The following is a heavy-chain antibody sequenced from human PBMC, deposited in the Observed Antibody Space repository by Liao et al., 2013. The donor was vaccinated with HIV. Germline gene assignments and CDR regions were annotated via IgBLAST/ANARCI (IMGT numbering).Heavy chain of an antibody. CDR3: ARVSEDYGDYDAFDI. D-gene: IGHD4-17*01. J-gene: IGHJ3*02. Sequence: QVQLQESGSGLVKASETLSLTCTVSGDSISSYYWTWIRQAQGRDWSGIGYIYHSGSTNYNPSLKSRVTISVDTSKSQVLPEAELCDRCGHGRLYCARVSEDYGDYDAFDIWGQGTMVIVSS. V-gene: IGHV4-59*01. CDR1: GDSISSYY. CDR2: IYHSGST.